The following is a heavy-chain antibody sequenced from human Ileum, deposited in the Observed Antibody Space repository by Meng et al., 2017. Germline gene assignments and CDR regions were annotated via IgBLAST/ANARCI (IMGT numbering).Heavy chain of an antibody. CDR1: GGSFSCYY. V-gene: IGHV4-34*01. J-gene: IGHJ4*02. Sequence: QVQIPQAGAGLLKPSETLSPTCAVYGGSFSCYYWSWIRQPPGKGLEWIGEINHSGSTNYNPSLKSRVTISVDTSKNQFSLKLSSVTAADTAVYYCARGGGRYGPDFDYWGQGTLVTVSS. CDR3: ARGGGRYGPDFDY. D-gene: IGHD3-16*01. CDR2: INHSGST.